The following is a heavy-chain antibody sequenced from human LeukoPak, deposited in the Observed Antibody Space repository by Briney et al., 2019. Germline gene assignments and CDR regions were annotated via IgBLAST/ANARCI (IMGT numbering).Heavy chain of an antibody. Sequence: SSEALSLTCTVSGGSISSYYWSWIRQPPGKGLEWIGYIYYSGSTNYNPSLKSRVTISVDTSKNQFSLKLSSVTAADTAVYYCARLSRDDYNRDAFDIWGQGTMVTVSS. D-gene: IGHD5-24*01. CDR2: IYYSGST. CDR1: GGSISSYY. CDR3: ARLSRDDYNRDAFDI. J-gene: IGHJ3*02. V-gene: IGHV4-59*01.